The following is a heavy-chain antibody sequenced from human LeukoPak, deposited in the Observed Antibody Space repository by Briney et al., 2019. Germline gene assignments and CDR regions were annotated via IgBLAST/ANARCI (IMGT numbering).Heavy chain of an antibody. D-gene: IGHD6-13*01. CDR1: GGSVSDSF. J-gene: IGHJ5*02. CDR2: INHSGTT. CDR3: ARLGGSSWSYNWFDP. V-gene: IGHV4-34*01. Sequence: SETLSLTCSVYGGSVSDSFWSWIRQSLEKGLEWIGEINHSGTTNYNPSLKNRVIMSVDTSKNHFTLLLTSVSAADTAVYYCARLGGSSWSYNWFDPWGQGTLVTVSS.